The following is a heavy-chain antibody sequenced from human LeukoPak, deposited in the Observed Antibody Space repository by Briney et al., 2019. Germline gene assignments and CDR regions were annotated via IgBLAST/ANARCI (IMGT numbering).Heavy chain of an antibody. J-gene: IGHJ3*02. Sequence: GGSLRLSCAASGFTFSSYWMSWVRQAPGKGLQWVANIKQDGSDKYYVDSVKGRFTISRDNAKNSLNLQMSSLRAEDTAVYYCAREGLWVGPDSGKTRHPYWGIWGQGTMVTVSS. CDR1: GFTFSSYW. CDR3: AREGLWVGPDSGKTRHPYWGI. V-gene: IGHV3-7*04. D-gene: IGHD2-21*01. CDR2: IKQDGSDK.